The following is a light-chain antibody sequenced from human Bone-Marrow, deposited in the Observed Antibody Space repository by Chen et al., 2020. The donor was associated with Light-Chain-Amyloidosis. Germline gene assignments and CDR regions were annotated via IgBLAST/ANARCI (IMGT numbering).Light chain of an antibody. CDR2: DDS. V-gene: IGLV3-21*02. Sequence: SYVLTQPSSVSVAPGQTATIACGGHNIGSTSVHCYQQTPGQAPLLVVYDDSDRPSGIPGRLSGSNSGNTATLTISRVEAGDEADYYCQVWDRSSDRPVFGGGTKLTVL. J-gene: IGLJ3*02. CDR1: NIGSTS. CDR3: QVWDRSSDRPV.